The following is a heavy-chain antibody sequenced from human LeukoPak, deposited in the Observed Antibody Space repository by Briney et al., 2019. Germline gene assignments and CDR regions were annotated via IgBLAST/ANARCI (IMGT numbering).Heavy chain of an antibody. Sequence: RASVKVSCKASGYTFSRYGISWVRQAPGQGLEWMGWISAYNGNKNNAQKLQGRVTMTTDTSTSTAYMELRSPRSDDTAVYYCARKPLRYFDWFDYWGQGTLVTVSS. CDR1: GYTFSRYG. V-gene: IGHV1-18*01. J-gene: IGHJ5*01. CDR2: ISAYNGNK. D-gene: IGHD3-9*01. CDR3: ARKPLRYFDWFDY.